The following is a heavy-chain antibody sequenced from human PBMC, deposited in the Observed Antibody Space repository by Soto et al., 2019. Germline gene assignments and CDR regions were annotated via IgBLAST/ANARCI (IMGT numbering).Heavy chain of an antibody. CDR3: VRVNADAYDV. J-gene: IGHJ3*01. V-gene: IGHV3-13*01. CDR1: GLSFSNHY. Sequence: PGGSLRLSCAASGLSFSNHYMHWVRQPKGKGLEWVSGITTGGNAYFADSVKGRFSISRENAKNSFYLQTSSLRAEDTAMYYCVRVNADAYDVWGQGTMVTVSS. CDR2: ITTGGNA.